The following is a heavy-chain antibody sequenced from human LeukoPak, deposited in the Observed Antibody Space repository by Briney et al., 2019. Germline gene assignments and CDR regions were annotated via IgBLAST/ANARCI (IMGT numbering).Heavy chain of an antibody. Sequence: ASVKVSCKASGYTFTGYYMHWVRQAPGQGLEWMGWINPNSGGTNYAQRFQGRVTMTRDTSISTASMELSRLRSDDTAVYYCARGRGCSSTSCYTNWFVPWGQGTLVTVSS. CDR3: ARGRGCSSTSCYTNWFVP. D-gene: IGHD2-2*02. J-gene: IGHJ5*02. V-gene: IGHV1-2*02. CDR1: GYTFTGYY. CDR2: INPNSGGT.